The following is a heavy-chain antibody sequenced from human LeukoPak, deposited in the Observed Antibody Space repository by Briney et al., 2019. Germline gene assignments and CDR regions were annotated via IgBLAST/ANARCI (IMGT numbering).Heavy chain of an antibody. CDR2: IVVGSGNT. Sequence: SVKVSCKASGFTFSSSAVQWVRQARGQRLEWIGWIVVGSGNTNYAQKFQERVTITRDMSTSTAYMELSSLRSEDTAVYYCAAQVNYHDSTVWDPWGQGTLVTVSS. J-gene: IGHJ5*02. CDR1: GFTFSSSA. D-gene: IGHD3-22*01. V-gene: IGHV1-58*01. CDR3: AAQVNYHDSTVWDP.